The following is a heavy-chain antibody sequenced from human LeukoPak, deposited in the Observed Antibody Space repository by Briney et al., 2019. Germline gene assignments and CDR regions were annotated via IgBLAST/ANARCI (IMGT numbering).Heavy chain of an antibody. CDR3: ARDAENYYGSGLNY. CDR2: INPNSGGT. J-gene: IGHJ4*02. V-gene: IGHV1-2*02. Sequence: ASVKVSCKASGYTFTGYYMHWVRQAPGQGLEWMGWINPNSGGTNYAQKFQGRVTMTRDTSISTAYMELSSLRSDDTAVYYCARDAENYYGSGLNYWGQGTLVTVSS. D-gene: IGHD3-10*01. CDR1: GYTFTGYY.